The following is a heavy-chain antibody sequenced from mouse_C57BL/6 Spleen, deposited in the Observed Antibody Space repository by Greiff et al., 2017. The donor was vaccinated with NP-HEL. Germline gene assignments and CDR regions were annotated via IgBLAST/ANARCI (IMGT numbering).Heavy chain of an antibody. D-gene: IGHD1-1*01. CDR1: GYTFTSYW. J-gene: IGHJ2*01. Sequence: QVQLQQPGAELVKPGASVKLSCKASGYTFTSYWMQWVKQRPGQGLEWIGEIDPSDSYTNYNQKFKGKATLTVDTSSSTAYMQLSSLTSEDSAVYYCARREVVAPDYWGQGTTLTVSS. CDR2: IDPSDSYT. V-gene: IGHV1-50*01. CDR3: ARREVVAPDY.